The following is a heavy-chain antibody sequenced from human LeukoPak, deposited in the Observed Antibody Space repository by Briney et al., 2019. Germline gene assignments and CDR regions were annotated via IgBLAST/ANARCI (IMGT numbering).Heavy chain of an antibody. CDR3: AREASAAGTGGGYCYDY. D-gene: IGHD6-13*01. CDR2: ISSSGSTI. J-gene: IGHJ4*02. V-gene: IGHV3-48*03. CDR1: GFTFSSYE. Sequence: AGGSLRLSCAASGFTFSSYEMNWLRQAPGRGLEWVSYISSSGSTIYSADSVKGRFTISRDNAKNSLYLQMNSLRAEDTAVYYCAREASAAGTGGGYCYDYWGQGTLVTVSS.